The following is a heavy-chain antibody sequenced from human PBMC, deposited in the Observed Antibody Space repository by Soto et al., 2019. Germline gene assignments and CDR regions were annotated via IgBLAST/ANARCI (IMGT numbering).Heavy chain of an antibody. CDR3: ARDCSGTYPTPCSREYVS. CDR2: ISAHNVNT. D-gene: IGHD1-26*01. CDR1: GYTFTSYG. V-gene: IGHV1-18*01. J-gene: IGHJ4*02. Sequence: QVQLVQSGAEVKKPGASVKVSCKASGYTFTSYGISWVRQAPGQGLEWMGWISAHNVNTNYAHKLQGRVTMTTDTSTSPAYMELRRLRSDDTAVNYCARDCSGTYPTPCSREYVSGGQGPLVTVSS.